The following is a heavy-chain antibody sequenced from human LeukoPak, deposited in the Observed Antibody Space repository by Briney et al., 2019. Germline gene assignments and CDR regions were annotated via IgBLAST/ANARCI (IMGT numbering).Heavy chain of an antibody. J-gene: IGHJ4*02. D-gene: IGHD6-13*01. CDR2: ISYDGSNK. V-gene: IGHV3-30*03. CDR3: ARVRSSSWYTFDY. CDR1: GFTFSSYA. Sequence: PGGSLRLSCAASGFTFSSYAMSWVRQAPGKGLEWVAVISYDGSNKYYADSVKGRFTISRDNAKNSLYLQMNSLRAEDTAVYYCARVRSSSWYTFDYWGQGTLVTVSS.